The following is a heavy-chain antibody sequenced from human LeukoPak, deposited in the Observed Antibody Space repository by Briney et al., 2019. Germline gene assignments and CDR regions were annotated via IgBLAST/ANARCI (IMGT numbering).Heavy chain of an antibody. CDR3: ARDPDSTN. D-gene: IGHD2-2*01. CDR1: GYTFTGYY. V-gene: IGHV1-18*04. J-gene: IGHJ4*02. Sequence: ASVKVSCKASGYTFTGYYMHWVRQAPGQGLEWMGWISAYNGNTNYAQKLQGRVTMTTDTSTSTAYMELRSLRSDDTAVYYCARDPDSTNWGQGTLVTVSS. CDR2: ISAYNGNT.